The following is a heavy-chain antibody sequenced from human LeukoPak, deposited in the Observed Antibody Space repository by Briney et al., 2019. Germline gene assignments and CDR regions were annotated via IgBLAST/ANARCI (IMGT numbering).Heavy chain of an antibody. D-gene: IGHD3-22*01. Sequence: ASVKVSCKASGYTFTSYDINWVRQATGQGLEWMGWMNPNSGNTGYAQKFQGRVTISRNTSISTAYMELSSLRSDDTAVYYCARSLVYDSSGTDYWGQGTLVTVSS. J-gene: IGHJ4*02. CDR3: ARSLVYDSSGTDY. CDR1: GYTFTSYD. CDR2: MNPNSGNT. V-gene: IGHV1-8*01.